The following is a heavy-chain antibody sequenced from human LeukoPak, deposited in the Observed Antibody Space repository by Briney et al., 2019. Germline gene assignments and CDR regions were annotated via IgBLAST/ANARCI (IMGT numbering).Heavy chain of an antibody. J-gene: IGHJ4*02. CDR3: TRVVVTQRWSFDY. D-gene: IGHD2-15*01. Sequence: GGSLRLSCTASGFTLGDYGMSWVRQAPGKGLEWGGFIRIRAYGDTTNYAASVKGRFIISRGDSKTIAYLQMNSLTAEDTAVYYCTRVVVTQRWSFDYWGQGTLVTVSS. V-gene: IGHV3-49*04. CDR2: IRIRAYGDTT. CDR1: GFTLGDYG.